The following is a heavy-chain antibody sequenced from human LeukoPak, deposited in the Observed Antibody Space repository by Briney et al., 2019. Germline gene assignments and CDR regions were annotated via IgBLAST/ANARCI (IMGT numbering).Heavy chain of an antibody. Sequence: NPGGSLRLSCAASGFTFSSYSMNWVRQAPGKGLEWVSSISSSSSYIYYADSVKGRFTISRDNAKNSLYLQMNSLRAEDTAVYYCAREGPGQWLPRYWGQGTLVTVSS. CDR2: ISSSSSYI. J-gene: IGHJ4*02. CDR1: GFTFSSYS. V-gene: IGHV3-21*01. D-gene: IGHD6-19*01. CDR3: AREGPGQWLPRY.